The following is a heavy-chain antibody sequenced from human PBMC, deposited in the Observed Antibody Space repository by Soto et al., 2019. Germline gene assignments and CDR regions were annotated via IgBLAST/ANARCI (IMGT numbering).Heavy chain of an antibody. V-gene: IGHV4-31*03. J-gene: IGHJ5*02. D-gene: IGHD1-1*01. Sequence: QVQLEESGPGLVKPSQILSLTCTVSGASISSGGHYWSWLRQHPGKGLEWVGYLYYTGSTYYSPSLKSRVTMSIDTSKNQFALSLSSVTAAVTAVYYCARSGVSGIVITSKWFDPWGQGAPVTVSS. CDR2: LYYTGST. CDR3: ARSGVSGIVITSKWFDP. CDR1: GASISSGGHY.